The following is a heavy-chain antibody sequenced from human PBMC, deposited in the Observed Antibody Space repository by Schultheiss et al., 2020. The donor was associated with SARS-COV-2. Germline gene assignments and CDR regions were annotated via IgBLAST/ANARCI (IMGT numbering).Heavy chain of an antibody. CDR1: GGSISSSNW. CDR2: INHSGST. Sequence: SETLSLTCAVSGGSISSSNWWSWVRQPPGKGLEWVEEINHSGSTNYNPSLKSLITISVATTKNQSPLKMCSVPAADPAVYYCTRPDYYYYYMDVWGRGTTVTVSS. CDR3: TRPDYYYYYMDV. D-gene: IGHD1-14*01. J-gene: IGHJ6*03. V-gene: IGHV4-4*02.